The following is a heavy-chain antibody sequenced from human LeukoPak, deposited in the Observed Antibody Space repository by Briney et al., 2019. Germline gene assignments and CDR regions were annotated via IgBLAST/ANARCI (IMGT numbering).Heavy chain of an antibody. Sequence: GGSLRPSCAASGFTFSSYSMNWVRQAPGKGLEWVSSISSSSSYIYYADSVKGRFTISRDNARNSLYLQMNSLRAEDTAVYYCARDNPYCSGGSCTFDYWGQGTLVTVSS. J-gene: IGHJ4*02. D-gene: IGHD2-15*01. CDR1: GFTFSSYS. CDR2: ISSSSSYI. CDR3: ARDNPYCSGGSCTFDY. V-gene: IGHV3-21*01.